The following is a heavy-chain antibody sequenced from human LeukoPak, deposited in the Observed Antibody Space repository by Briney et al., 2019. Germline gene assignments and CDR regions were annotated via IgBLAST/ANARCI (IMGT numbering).Heavy chain of an antibody. J-gene: IGHJ4*02. CDR2: MVYDGSNT. D-gene: IGHD3-10*01. CDR1: GFTFSSYG. V-gene: IGHV3-30*18. CDR3: AKPYYYGSRSYMDY. Sequence: PGGSLRLSCAASGFTFSSYGMHWVRQAPGKGLEWVAVMVYDGSNTYYADSVKGRFTISRDNSKNMLYLQMNSVRGEDTAVYYCAKPYYYGSRSYMDYWGQGTLVTVSS.